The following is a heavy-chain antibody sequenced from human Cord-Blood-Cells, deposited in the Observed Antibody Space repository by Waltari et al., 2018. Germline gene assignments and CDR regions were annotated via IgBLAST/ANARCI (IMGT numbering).Heavy chain of an antibody. Sequence: QLQLQESGSGLVKPSQTLSLTCAVSGGSISSGGYSWSWIWQPPGKGLEWIGYIYHSGSTYYNPSLKSRVTISVDRSKNQFSLKLSSVTAADTAVYYCARGVTIFGVVMNYGMDVWGQGTTVTVSS. CDR1: GGSISSGGYS. V-gene: IGHV4-30-2*01. J-gene: IGHJ6*02. CDR3: ARGVTIFGVVMNYGMDV. CDR2: IYHSGST. D-gene: IGHD3-3*01.